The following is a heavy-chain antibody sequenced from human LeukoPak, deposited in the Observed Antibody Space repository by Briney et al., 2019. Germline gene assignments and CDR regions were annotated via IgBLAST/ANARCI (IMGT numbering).Heavy chain of an antibody. CDR1: GGSFSGYY. CDR2: INHSGST. CDR3: ASGRSSSSYYYGMDV. D-gene: IGHD6-13*01. V-gene: IGHV4-34*01. Sequence: SETLCLTCAVYGGSFSGYYWSWIREPPGKGLEWIGAINHSGSTNYNPSLKSPVTISVDTSKNQFSLKLSSVTAADTAVYYCASGRSSSSYYYGMDVWGQGTTVTVSS. J-gene: IGHJ6*02.